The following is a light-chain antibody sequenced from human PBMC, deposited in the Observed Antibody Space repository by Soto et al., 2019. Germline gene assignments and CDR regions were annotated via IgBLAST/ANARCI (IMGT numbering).Light chain of an antibody. CDR1: QSVNSN. CDR3: QQYNFWPPLT. J-gene: IGKJ4*01. V-gene: IGKV3-15*01. CDR2: DAS. Sequence: EIVMTQSPATLSVSPGERATLSCRASQSVNSNLAWYRQKPGQAPRLLISDASTRATGVPARFSGSGSGTDFTLTISSLQSEDSGIYYCQQYNFWPPLTCGGGSKVEIK.